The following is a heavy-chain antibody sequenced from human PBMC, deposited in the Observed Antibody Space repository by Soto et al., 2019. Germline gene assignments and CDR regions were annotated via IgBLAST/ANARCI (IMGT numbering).Heavy chain of an antibody. D-gene: IGHD3-3*01. J-gene: IGHJ5*02. Sequence: VGSLRLSCAASGFTFSSYAMHRVRQAPGKGLEWVAVISYDGSNKYYADSVKGRFTISRDNSKNTLYLQMNSLRAEDTAVYYCARDRNSYYDFWSGYYSGNWFDPWGQGTLVTVSS. V-gene: IGHV3-30-3*01. CDR1: GFTFSSYA. CDR3: ARDRNSYYDFWSGYYSGNWFDP. CDR2: ISYDGSNK.